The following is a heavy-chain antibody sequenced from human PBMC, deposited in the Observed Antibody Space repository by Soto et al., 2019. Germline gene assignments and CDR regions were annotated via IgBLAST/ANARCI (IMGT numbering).Heavy chain of an antibody. Sequence: GGSLRLSCAASGFTVSSNYMSWVRQAPGKGLEWVSVIYSGGSTYYADSVKGRFTISRDNSKNTLYLQMNSLRAEDTAVYYCARDSSPGYYYGMDVWGQGTTVTVSS. CDR3: ARDSSPGYYYGMDV. V-gene: IGHV3-53*01. CDR2: IYSGGST. J-gene: IGHJ6*02. CDR1: GFTVSSNY.